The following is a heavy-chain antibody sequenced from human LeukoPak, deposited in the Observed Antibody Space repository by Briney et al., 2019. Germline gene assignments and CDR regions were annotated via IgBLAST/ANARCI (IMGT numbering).Heavy chain of an antibody. Sequence: GGSLRLSCAASGFSFSGYNMNWARQAPGKGLEWVSYISSSSSTIYYADSVKGRFTISRDNAKNSLYLQMNSLRDEDTAVYYCARDMAAAGTIFDYWGQGTLVTVSS. V-gene: IGHV3-48*02. CDR3: ARDMAAAGTIFDY. J-gene: IGHJ4*02. D-gene: IGHD6-13*01. CDR2: ISSSSSTI. CDR1: GFSFSGYN.